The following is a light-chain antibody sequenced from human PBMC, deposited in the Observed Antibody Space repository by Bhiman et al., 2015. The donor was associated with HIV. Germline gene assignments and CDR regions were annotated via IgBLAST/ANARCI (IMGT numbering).Light chain of an antibody. J-gene: IGLJ1*01. V-gene: IGLV2-14*01. CDR1: SSDVGGYDF. Sequence: QSALTQPASVSGSPGQSITISCSGTSSDVGGYDFVSWYQQYPGKAPKLMIYDVSQRPSGVSDRFSGSKSGNTASLSISGLQAEDEAHYYCSSYTISSTLYIFGSGTWVTVL. CDR3: SSYTISSTLYI. CDR2: DVS.